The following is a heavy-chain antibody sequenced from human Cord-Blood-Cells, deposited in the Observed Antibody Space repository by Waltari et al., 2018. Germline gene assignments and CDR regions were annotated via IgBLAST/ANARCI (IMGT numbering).Heavy chain of an antibody. V-gene: IGHV3-21*01. J-gene: IGHJ6*02. CDR2: ISSSSSYI. CDR1: GFTFSSYS. D-gene: IGHD6-13*01. CDR3: AKTLGTAAADPYYYYYGMDV. Sequence: EVQLVESGGGLVKPGGSLRLSCAASGFTFSSYSMNWVRQAPGKGLGWVSSISSSSSYIYYADSVKGRFTISRDNAKNSLYLQMNSLRAEDTAVYYCAKTLGTAAADPYYYYYGMDVWGQGTTVTVSS.